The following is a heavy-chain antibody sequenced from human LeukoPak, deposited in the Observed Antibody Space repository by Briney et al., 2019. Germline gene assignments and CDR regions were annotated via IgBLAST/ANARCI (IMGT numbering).Heavy chain of an antibody. Sequence: SVKVSCKASGGTFSSYAISWVRQAPGQGLEWMGGIIPIFGTANYAQKFQGRVTITADKSTSTAYMELSSLRSDDTAVYYCARGSAPLTYYYGSGSHIGTDFDYWGQGTLVTVSS. V-gene: IGHV1-69*06. CDR2: IIPIFGTA. CDR1: GGTFSSYA. J-gene: IGHJ4*02. CDR3: ARGSAPLTYYYGSGSHIGTDFDY. D-gene: IGHD3-10*01.